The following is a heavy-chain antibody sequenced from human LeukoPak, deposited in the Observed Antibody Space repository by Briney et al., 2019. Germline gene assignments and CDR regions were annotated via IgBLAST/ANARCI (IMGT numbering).Heavy chain of an antibody. CDR3: ARDCGGDCPHFDY. V-gene: IGHV4-31*03. Sequence: SETLSLTCTVSGGSISSGGYYWSWIRQHPGKGLEWIGYIYYSGSTYYNPSLKSRVTISVDTSKNQFSLKLSSVTAADTAVYYCARDCGGDCPHFDYWDQGTLVTVSS. J-gene: IGHJ4*02. D-gene: IGHD2-21*02. CDR2: IYYSGST. CDR1: GGSISSGGYY.